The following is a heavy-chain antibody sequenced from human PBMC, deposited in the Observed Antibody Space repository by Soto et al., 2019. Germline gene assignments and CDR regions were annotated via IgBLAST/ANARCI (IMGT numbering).Heavy chain of an antibody. CDR1: GGSFTSNNW. CDR2: IYRTGST. CDR3: ESRDPGTSVDY. Sequence: SETLSLTCAVSGGSFTSNNWWTWVRQPPGQGLEWIGEIYRTGSTNYNPSLKSRVTISLDKSENQFSLKVTSLTAADTAVYYCESRDPGTSVDYWGQGTLVTVSS. J-gene: IGHJ4*02. D-gene: IGHD1-7*01. V-gene: IGHV4-4*02.